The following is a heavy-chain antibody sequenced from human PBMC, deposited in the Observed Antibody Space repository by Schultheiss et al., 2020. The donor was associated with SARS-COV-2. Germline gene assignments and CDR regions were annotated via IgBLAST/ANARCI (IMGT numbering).Heavy chain of an antibody. CDR3: ARAAYSGSYYRSLRRPFDI. J-gene: IGHJ3*02. V-gene: IGHV4-34*01. D-gene: IGHD1-26*01. CDR1: GGSFSGYY. CDR2: IYYSGST. Sequence: SETLSLTCAVYGGSFSGYYWSWIRQPPGKGLEWIGYIYYSGSTYYNPSLKSRVTISVDTSKNQFSLKLSSVTAADTAVYYCARAAYSGSYYRSLRRPFDIWGQGTMVTVSS.